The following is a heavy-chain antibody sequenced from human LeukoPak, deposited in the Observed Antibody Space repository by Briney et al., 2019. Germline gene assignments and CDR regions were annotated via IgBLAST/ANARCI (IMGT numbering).Heavy chain of an antibody. CDR3: ARVTGYMIEDYFDY. J-gene: IGHJ4*02. D-gene: IGHD3-22*01. CDR2: INHSGHT. V-gene: IGHV4-34*01. Sequence: SETLSLTCSVSGGSFSGYYWSWVRQPPGKGLQWIGEINHSGHTNYNPSLKSRVSISVDTSKNQFSLKLSSVTAADTAVYYCARVTGYMIEDYFDYWGQGTLVTVSS. CDR1: GGSFSGYY.